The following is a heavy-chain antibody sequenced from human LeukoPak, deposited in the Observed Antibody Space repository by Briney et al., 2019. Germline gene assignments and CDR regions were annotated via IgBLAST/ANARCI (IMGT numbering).Heavy chain of an antibody. CDR2: IEEDGSDN. J-gene: IGHJ5*02. D-gene: IGHD6-13*01. CDR3: ARDLSDSSSWYFFDP. CDR1: GFTFSSYW. V-gene: IGHV3-7*01. Sequence: GGSLRLSCAASGFTFSSYWMSWVRQAPGKGLEWVANIEEDGSDNIEADSVKGRFTISRDNAKNSVFLQMNSLRAEDTAVYYCARDLSDSSSWYFFDPWGQGTLVTVSS.